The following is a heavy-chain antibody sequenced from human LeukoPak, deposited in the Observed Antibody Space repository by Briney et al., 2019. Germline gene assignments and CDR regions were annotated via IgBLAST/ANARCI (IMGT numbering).Heavy chain of an antibody. Sequence: PGGSLRLSCAASGFTFSSYSMNWVRQAPGKGLEWVPSISSSSSYIYYADSVKGRFTISRDNAKNSLYPQMNSLRAEDTAVYYCARDEPMTTVARGDWFDPWGQGTLVTVSS. D-gene: IGHD4-17*01. V-gene: IGHV3-21*01. CDR3: ARDEPMTTVARGDWFDP. CDR2: ISSSSSYI. J-gene: IGHJ5*02. CDR1: GFTFSSYS.